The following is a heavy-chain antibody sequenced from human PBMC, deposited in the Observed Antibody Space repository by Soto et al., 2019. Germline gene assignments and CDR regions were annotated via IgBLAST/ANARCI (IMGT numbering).Heavy chain of an antibody. CDR3: ARGSFGDTNIDY. CDR2: ISSSSSYI. J-gene: IGHJ4*02. Sequence: GESLKISCAASGFTFSSHSMNWVRQAPGKGLEWVSSISSSSSYIYYADSVKGRFTISRDNAKNSLYLQMNSLRAEDTAVYYCARGSFGDTNIDYWGQGTLVTVSS. V-gene: IGHV3-21*01. D-gene: IGHD4-17*01. CDR1: GFTFSSHS.